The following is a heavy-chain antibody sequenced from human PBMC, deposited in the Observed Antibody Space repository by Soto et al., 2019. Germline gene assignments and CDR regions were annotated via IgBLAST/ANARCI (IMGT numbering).Heavy chain of an antibody. CDR3: VSWGPQSVGSFGYYYYGMDV. CDR1: GYTFTSYA. D-gene: IGHD3-10*01. Sequence: GASVKVSCKASGYTFTSYAMHWVRQAPGQRLEWMGWINAGNGNTKYSQKFQGRVTITRDTSASTAYMELSSLRSKDTAVYYCVSWGPQSVGSFGYYYYGMDVWGQGTTVTVSS. V-gene: IGHV1-3*01. J-gene: IGHJ6*02. CDR2: INAGNGNT.